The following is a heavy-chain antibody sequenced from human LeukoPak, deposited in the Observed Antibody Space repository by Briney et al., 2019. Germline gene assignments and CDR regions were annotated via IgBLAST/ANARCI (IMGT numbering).Heavy chain of an antibody. CDR3: ARDFGVVIARHYYYYIDV. Sequence: KAGGSLRLSCAASGFTFSSYSMNWVRQAPGKGLEWVSSISSSGSTIYYADSVKGRFTISRDNAKNSLYLQMNSLRAEDTAVYYCARDFGVVIARHYYYYIDVWGKGTTVTVSS. CDR1: GFTFSSYS. D-gene: IGHD3-3*01. V-gene: IGHV3-21*01. J-gene: IGHJ6*03. CDR2: ISSSGSTI.